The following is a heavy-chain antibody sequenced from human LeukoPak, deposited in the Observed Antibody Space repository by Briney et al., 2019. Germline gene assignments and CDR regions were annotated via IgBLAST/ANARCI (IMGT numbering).Heavy chain of an antibody. Sequence: SVKVSCKASGGTFSSYAISWVRQVPGQGLEWMGGIIPIFGTANYAQKFQGRVTITADESTSTAYMELSSLRSDDTAVYYCASVGSANVDFWGQGTLVTVSS. CDR3: ASVGSANVDF. CDR2: IIPIFGTA. CDR1: GGTFSSYA. V-gene: IGHV1-69*13. J-gene: IGHJ4*02. D-gene: IGHD3-10*01.